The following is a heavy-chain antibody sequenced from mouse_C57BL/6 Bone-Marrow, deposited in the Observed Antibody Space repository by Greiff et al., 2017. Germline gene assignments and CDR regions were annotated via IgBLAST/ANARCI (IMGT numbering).Heavy chain of an antibody. J-gene: IGHJ2*01. CDR3: ARSNYCGSSSMY. V-gene: IGHV1-80*01. CDR1: GYAFSSYW. D-gene: IGHD1-1*01. Sequence: VQLQQSGAELVKPGASVKISCKASGYAFSSYWMNWVKQRPGKGLEWIGQIYPGDGDTNYNGKFKGKATLTADKSSSTAYMQLSSLTSEVSAVYVCARSNYCGSSSMYWGQGTTLTVSS. CDR2: IYPGDGDT.